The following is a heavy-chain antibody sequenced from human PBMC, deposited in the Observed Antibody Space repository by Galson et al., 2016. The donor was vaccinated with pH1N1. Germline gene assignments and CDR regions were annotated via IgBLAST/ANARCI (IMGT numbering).Heavy chain of an antibody. CDR1: GFTFSSWH. CDR3: ARPGNYDGDRRGAFDL. CDR2: ITYTSTTI. Sequence: SLRLSCAASGFTFSSWHMDWVRQAPGEGLEWISFITYTSTTIYYADSVKGRFTAARDNAKNSLYLQMNSLRAEDTAVYYCARPGNYDGDRRGAFDLWGQGTMATVSP. D-gene: IGHD4-23*01. V-gene: IGHV3-48*04. J-gene: IGHJ3*01.